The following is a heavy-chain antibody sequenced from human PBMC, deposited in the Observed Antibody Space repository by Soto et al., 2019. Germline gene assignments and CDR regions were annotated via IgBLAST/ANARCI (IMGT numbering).Heavy chain of an antibody. CDR1: GGSISSGDYY. J-gene: IGHJ4*02. V-gene: IGHV4-30-4*01. D-gene: IGHD3-22*01. Sequence: QVQLQESGPGLVKPSQTLSLTCTVSGGSISSGDYYWSLIRQPPGKGLEWIGYIYYSGSTYYNPSLKSRVTISVDTSKNQFSLKLSSVTAADTAVYYCARGSYYYDSSSYYHYWGQGTLVTVSS. CDR2: IYYSGST. CDR3: ARGSYYYDSSSYYHY.